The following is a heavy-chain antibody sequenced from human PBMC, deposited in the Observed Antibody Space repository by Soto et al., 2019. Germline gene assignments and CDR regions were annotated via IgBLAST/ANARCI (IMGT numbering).Heavy chain of an antibody. J-gene: IGHJ4*02. CDR2: ISYDGSNK. CDR3: AKPESIMITFGGVIA. D-gene: IGHD3-16*02. Sequence: GSLRLSCAASGFTFSSYGMHWVRQAPGKGLEWVAVISYDGSNKYYADSVKGRFTISRDNSKNTLYLQMNSLRAEDTAVYYCAKPESIMITFGGVIAWGQGTLVTVSS. V-gene: IGHV3-30*18. CDR1: GFTFSSYG.